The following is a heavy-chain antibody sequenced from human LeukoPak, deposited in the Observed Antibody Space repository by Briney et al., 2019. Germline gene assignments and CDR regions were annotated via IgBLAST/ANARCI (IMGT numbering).Heavy chain of an antibody. J-gene: IGHJ4*02. CDR1: GGSISSGGYS. D-gene: IGHD3-16*01. CDR3: ARGDYEFDY. CDR2: IYHSGST. V-gene: IGHV4-30-2*01. Sequence: SETLSLTCAVSGGSISSGGYSWSWIRQPPGKGLEWIGYIYHSGSTYYNPSLKSRVTISVDRSKNRFSLKLSSVTAADTAVYYCARGDYEFDYWGQGTLVTVSS.